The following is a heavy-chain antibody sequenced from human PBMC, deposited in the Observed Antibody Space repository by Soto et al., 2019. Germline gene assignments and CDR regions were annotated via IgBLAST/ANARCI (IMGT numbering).Heavy chain of an antibody. CDR3: AKDPPVITGIPVWFVP. CDR1: GVAVRNSD. J-gene: IGHJ5*02. V-gene: IGHV3-23*01. D-gene: IGHD1-20*01. Sequence: PSGSLRLACAASGVAVRNSDMSWVFQDPGKGRERVSHIKNGRGKTNYADSVKGRVTISRDNSKNVLYLRLNNARAQATAVYYCAKDPPVITGIPVWFVPWGQGTLVTVSS. CDR2: IKNGRGKT.